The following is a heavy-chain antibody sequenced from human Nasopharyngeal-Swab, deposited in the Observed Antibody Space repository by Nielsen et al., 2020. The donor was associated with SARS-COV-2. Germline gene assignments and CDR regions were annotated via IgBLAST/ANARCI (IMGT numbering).Heavy chain of an antibody. CDR2: IHSDPSNT. D-gene: IGHD6-13*01. V-gene: IGHV3-23*03. Sequence: GGSLRLSCAASGFTFSSYAMSWVRQAPGKGLEWVSVIHSDPSNTYYVDSVKGRFTISRDNSKKTLFLQMDILRVEDTALYYFAKVRSWRRDAFESWGQGTLVTVSS. CDR1: GFTFSSYA. CDR3: AKVRSWRRDAFES. J-gene: IGHJ4*02.